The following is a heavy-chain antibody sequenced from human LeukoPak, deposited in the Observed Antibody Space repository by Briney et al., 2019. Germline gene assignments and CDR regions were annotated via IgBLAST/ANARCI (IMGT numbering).Heavy chain of an antibody. CDR3: ARGGGRNTTMVWAFDY. V-gene: IGHV3-64*02. CDR1: GFTFSSYA. J-gene: IGHJ4*02. Sequence: GSLRLSCAASGFTFSSYAMHWVRQAPGKGLEYVSGISTNGGSTYYADSEKGRFTISRDNSKNTLFLQMGSLRAEDMAVYYCARGGGRNTTMVWAFDYWGQGTLVTASS. CDR2: ISTNGGST. D-gene: IGHD5-18*01.